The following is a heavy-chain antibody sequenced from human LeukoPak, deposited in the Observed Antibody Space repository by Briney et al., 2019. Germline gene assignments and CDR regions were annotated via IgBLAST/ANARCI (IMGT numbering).Heavy chain of an antibody. V-gene: IGHV3-53*01. CDR1: GFTVSTNF. CDR3: AAVYYESSGYSQAFDH. Sequence: GGSLRLSCAASGFTVSTNFMSWVRQVPEKGLEWVSVIYNSGSTFYADSVKGRFTISRDNSKNTLYLQMNSLRADDTAVYFCAAVYYESSGYSQAFDHWGQGTLVTVSS. J-gene: IGHJ4*02. D-gene: IGHD3-22*01. CDR2: IYNSGST.